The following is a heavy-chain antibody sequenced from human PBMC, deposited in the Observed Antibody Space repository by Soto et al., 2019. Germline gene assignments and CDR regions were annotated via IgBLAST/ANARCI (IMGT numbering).Heavy chain of an antibody. CDR3: AKEKISTSCCNWFDP. CDR2: IIPIFGTR. J-gene: IGHJ5*02. V-gene: IGHV1-69*13. Sequence: GASVKVSCKASGGTFSNYAITWVRQAPGQGLEWLGRIIPIFGTRDYAQKFQGRVTITADDSTTTAYMELNSLRAEDTAVYYCAKEKISTSCCNWFDPWGQGTLVTVSS. D-gene: IGHD2-2*01. CDR1: GGTFSNYA.